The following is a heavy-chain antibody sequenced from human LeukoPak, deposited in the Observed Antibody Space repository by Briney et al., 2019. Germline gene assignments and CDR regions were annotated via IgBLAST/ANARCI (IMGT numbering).Heavy chain of an antibody. CDR2: IYYSGST. CDR3: ARGGRYGDYGKFDY. Sequence: SETLSLTCTVSGGSISSYYWSWIRQPPGKGLEWIGYIYYSGSTNYNPSLKSRVTISVDTSKNQFSLKLSSVTAADTAVYYCARGGRYGDYGKFDYWGQGTLVTVSS. J-gene: IGHJ4*02. V-gene: IGHV4-59*01. CDR1: GGSISSYY. D-gene: IGHD4-17*01.